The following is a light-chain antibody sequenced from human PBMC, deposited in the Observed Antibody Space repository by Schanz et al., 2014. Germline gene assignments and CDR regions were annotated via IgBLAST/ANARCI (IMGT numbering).Light chain of an antibody. CDR1: QSVSSSY. V-gene: IGKV3D-20*02. CDR2: DAS. CDR3: QQGRNWPMT. J-gene: IGKJ1*01. Sequence: EIVLTQSPGTLSLSPGERATLSCRASQSVSSSYLAWYQQKPGQAPRLLIYDASNRATGIPARFSGSGSGTDFTLTISGLEPEDFAVYFCQQGRNWPMTFGQGTKVEIK.